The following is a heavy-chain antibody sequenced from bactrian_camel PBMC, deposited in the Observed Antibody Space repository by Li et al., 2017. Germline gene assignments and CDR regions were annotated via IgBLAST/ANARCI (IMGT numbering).Heavy chain of an antibody. CDR2: ISSVGAT. D-gene: IGHD6*01. CDR3: AASVSCGPRRTVVHGDECRY. CDR1: GYADCRYD. V-gene: IGHV3S55*01. J-gene: IGHJ4*01. Sequence: HVQLVESGGGSVEAGGSLRLSCATSGYADCRYDMSWYRRAPGKEREFVSHISSVGATYYADSVKGRFTVSRDNAKNMLYMQLDSLKTEDTAMYYCAASVSCGPRRTVVHGDECRYWGQGTQVTVS.